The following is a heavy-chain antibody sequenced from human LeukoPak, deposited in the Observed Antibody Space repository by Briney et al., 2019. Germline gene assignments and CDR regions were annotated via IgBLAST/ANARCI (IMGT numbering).Heavy chain of an antibody. J-gene: IGHJ4*02. D-gene: IGHD6-13*01. Sequence: GGSLRLSCAASGFTFSSYAMSWVRQAPGKGLEWVSAISGSSSSTYYADSVKGRFTISRDNSKNTLYLQMNSLRAEDTAIYYCADLLPTQQPPSDYWGQGTLVTVSS. CDR2: ISGSSSST. CDR3: ADLLPTQQPPSDY. CDR1: GFTFSSYA. V-gene: IGHV3-23*01.